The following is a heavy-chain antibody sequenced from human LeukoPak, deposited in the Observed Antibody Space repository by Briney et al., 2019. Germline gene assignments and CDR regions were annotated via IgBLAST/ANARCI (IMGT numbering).Heavy chain of an antibody. V-gene: IGHV3-7*01. Sequence: GGSLTLSCAASGFTFSSYWMSWVRQAPGKGLGWVANIKQDGSEKYYVDSVKGRFTISRDNAKNSLYLQMNSLRAEDTAVYYCARDEGDRITMVRGNYHYYMDVWGKGTTVTVSS. CDR3: ARDEGDRITMVRGNYHYYMDV. D-gene: IGHD3-10*01. J-gene: IGHJ6*03. CDR1: GFTFSSYW. CDR2: IKQDGSEK.